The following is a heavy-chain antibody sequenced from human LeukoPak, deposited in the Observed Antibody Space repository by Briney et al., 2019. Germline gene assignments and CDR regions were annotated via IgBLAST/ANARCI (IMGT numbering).Heavy chain of an antibody. J-gene: IGHJ3*02. CDR3: ARHYYDSSGYYDAFDI. Sequence: ASVKVSCKASGYTFTDYYMHWVRQAPGQGLEWMGWINPNSGGTNYAQKFQGRVTMTRDTSISTAYMELSRLRSDDTAVYYCARHYYDSSGYYDAFDIWGQGTMVTVSS. CDR1: GYTFTDYY. V-gene: IGHV1-2*02. CDR2: INPNSGGT. D-gene: IGHD3-22*01.